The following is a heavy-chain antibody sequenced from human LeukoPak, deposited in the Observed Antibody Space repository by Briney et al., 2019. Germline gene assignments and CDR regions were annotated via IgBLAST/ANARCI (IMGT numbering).Heavy chain of an antibody. CDR1: GGSFSGYY. D-gene: IGHD3-22*01. CDR3: ASYDSSGHDAFDL. J-gene: IGHJ3*01. CDR2: INHSGST. V-gene: IGHV4-34*01. Sequence: SETLSLTCAVYGGSFSGYYWSWIRQPPGKGLEWIGEINHSGSTNYNPSLKSRVTISVDTSKNQFSLKLSSVTAADTAVYYCASYDSSGHDAFDLWGQGTMVTVSS.